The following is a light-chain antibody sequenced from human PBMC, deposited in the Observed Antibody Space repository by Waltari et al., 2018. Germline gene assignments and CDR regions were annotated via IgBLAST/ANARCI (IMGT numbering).Light chain of an antibody. J-gene: IGLJ2*01. CDR3: AAWDVSLNALI. CDR2: SDD. V-gene: IGLV1-36*01. Sequence: QSALTQPPSVSGAPRQRVTISCSGSSSNIGDSAVTCYQQFPGKSPKLVIYSDDLLPSGVSDRFSGSKSGSSASLAISGLQSEDEALYFCAAWDVSLNALIFGGGTKLTVL. CDR1: SSNIGDSA.